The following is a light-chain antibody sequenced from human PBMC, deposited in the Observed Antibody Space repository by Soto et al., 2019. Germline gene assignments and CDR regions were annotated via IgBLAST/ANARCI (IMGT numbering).Light chain of an antibody. J-gene: IGKJ1*01. CDR3: QHYNSYSEA. CDR2: KAS. V-gene: IGKV1-5*03. Sequence: DIQMTQSPSSLSASVGDRVTITCRASQYIGTSLAWYQQRPGEAPKLLIYKASTLKSGVPSRFSGSGSGTEFTLTISSLQPDDFATYYCQHYNSYSEAFGQGTKVDIK. CDR1: QYIGTS.